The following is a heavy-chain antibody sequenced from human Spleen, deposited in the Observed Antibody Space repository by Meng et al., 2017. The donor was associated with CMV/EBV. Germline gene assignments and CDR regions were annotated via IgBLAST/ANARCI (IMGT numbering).Heavy chain of an antibody. V-gene: IGHV1-69*08. J-gene: IGHJ4*02. CDR1: GGTFSRHT. CDR2: TIPILGSA. D-gene: IGHD4-23*01. CDR3: ASPLTTVVTAGFGY. Sequence: SVKVSCKASGGTFSRHTISWVRQAPGQGLEWMGRTIPILGSANYAQKFQGRVTITADKSTNTAYMELSSLRSEDTAVYYCASPLTTVVTAGFGYWGQGTLVTVSS.